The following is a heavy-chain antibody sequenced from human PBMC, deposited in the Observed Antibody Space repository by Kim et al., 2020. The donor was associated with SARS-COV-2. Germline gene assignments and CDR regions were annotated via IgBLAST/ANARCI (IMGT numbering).Heavy chain of an antibody. V-gene: IGHV3-21*01. CDR1: GFTFSSYS. Sequence: LSLTCAASGFTFSSYSMNWVRQAPGKGLEWVSSISSSSSYIYYADSVKGRFTISRDNAKNSLYLQMNSLRAEDTAVYYCARDLSPGLFYDFWSGYSYYFDYWGQGTLVTVSS. CDR3: ARDLSPGLFYDFWSGYSYYFDY. J-gene: IGHJ4*02. D-gene: IGHD3-3*01. CDR2: ISSSSSYI.